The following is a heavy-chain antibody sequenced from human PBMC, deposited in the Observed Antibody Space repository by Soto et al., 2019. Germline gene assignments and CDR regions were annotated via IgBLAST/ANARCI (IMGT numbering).Heavy chain of an antibody. J-gene: IGHJ5*02. Sequence: EVQLLESGGGLVQPGGSLRLSCAASGFTFSSYAMSWVRQAPGKGLEWVSAISGSGGSKYYADSVKGRFTISRDNSKNTLYMKMKSLRAKDTDEYYCAKDGEKDYGDYVRVNWFDPWGQGTLVTVSS. CDR2: ISGSGGSK. CDR1: GFTFSSYA. V-gene: IGHV3-23*01. D-gene: IGHD4-17*01. CDR3: AKDGEKDYGDYVRVNWFDP.